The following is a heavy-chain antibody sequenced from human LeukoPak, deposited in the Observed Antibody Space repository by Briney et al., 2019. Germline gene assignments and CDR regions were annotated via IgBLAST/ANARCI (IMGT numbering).Heavy chain of an antibody. Sequence: GGSLRLSCAASGFTFSAYWMTWIRQAPGKGLEWVANIKLDGSEKYYVDPVQGRFTISRDNSKNTLYLQMNSLRAEDTAVYYCARDPGHPYAFDIWGQGTMVTVSS. CDR3: ARDPGHPYAFDI. D-gene: IGHD2-8*02. J-gene: IGHJ3*02. CDR1: GFTFSAYW. CDR2: IKLDGSEK. V-gene: IGHV3-7*01.